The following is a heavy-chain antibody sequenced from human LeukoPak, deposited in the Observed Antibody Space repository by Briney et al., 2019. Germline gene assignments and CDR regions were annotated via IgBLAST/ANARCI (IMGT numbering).Heavy chain of an antibody. CDR1: GGSFSGYY. J-gene: IGHJ6*02. V-gene: IGHV4-34*01. Sequence: PSETLSLTCAVYGGSFSGYYWSWIRQPPGKGLEWIGEINHSGSTNYNPSLKSRVTISVDTSKNQFSLKLSSVTAADTAMYYCARRARSWYYYGMDVWGQGTTVTVSS. CDR2: INHSGST. D-gene: IGHD6-13*01. CDR3: ARRARSWYYYGMDV.